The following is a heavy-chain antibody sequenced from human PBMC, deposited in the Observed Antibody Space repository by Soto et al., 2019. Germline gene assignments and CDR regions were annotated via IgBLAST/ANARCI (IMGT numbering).Heavy chain of an antibody. CDR3: ARSDLGWDLFDY. D-gene: IGHD3-3*01. V-gene: IGHV4-31*03. CDR2: IYYSGST. Sequence: QVQLQESGPGLVKPSQTLSLTCTVSGGSISSGVYYWSWIRQHPGKGLEWIGYIYYSGSTYYNPSLKSRVTISVDTSKTQCSLKLSSVTAADTAVYYSARSDLGWDLFDYWGQGTLVTVSS. CDR1: GGSISSGVYY. J-gene: IGHJ4*02.